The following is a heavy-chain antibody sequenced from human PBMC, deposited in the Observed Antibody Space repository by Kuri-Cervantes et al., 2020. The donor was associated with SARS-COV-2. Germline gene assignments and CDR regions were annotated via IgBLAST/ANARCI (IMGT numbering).Heavy chain of an antibody. Sequence: ASVKVSCKASGYSFTDYSIHWVRQAPGEGLEWMGWINPNTGGTNYAQKFQGWVTMTRATSLSTVYMDLSKMTSGDTAIYYCARGGGVRGLMVMFRWRGAGSLDFWGQGTMVTVSS. J-gene: IGHJ4*02. V-gene: IGHV1-2*04. CDR2: INPNTGGT. CDR1: GYSFTDYS. CDR3: ARGGGVRGLMVMFRWRGAGSLDF. D-gene: IGHD3-10*01.